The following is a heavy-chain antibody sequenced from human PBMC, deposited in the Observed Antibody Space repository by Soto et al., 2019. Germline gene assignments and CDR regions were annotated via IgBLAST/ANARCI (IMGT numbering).Heavy chain of an antibody. J-gene: IGHJ6*02. D-gene: IGHD3-16*02. CDR2: IIPIFGTA. CDR1: GFTFSSYA. V-gene: IGHV1-69*01. CDR3: ARGTPGELSIYYYYYGMDV. Sequence: VQLLESGGGLVQPGGSLRLSCAASGFTFSSYAISWVRQAPGQGLEWMGGIIPIFGTANYAQKFQGRVTITADESTSTAYMELSSLRSEDTAVYYCARGTPGELSIYYYYYGMDVWGQGTTVTVSS.